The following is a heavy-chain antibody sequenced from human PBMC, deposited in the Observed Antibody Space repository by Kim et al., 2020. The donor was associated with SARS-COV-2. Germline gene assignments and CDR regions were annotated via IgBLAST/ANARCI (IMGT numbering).Heavy chain of an antibody. V-gene: IGHV1-46*01. CDR2: INPSGGST. CDR1: GYTFTSYY. D-gene: IGHD3-10*01. J-gene: IGHJ6*02. Sequence: ASVKVSCKASGYTFTSYYMHWVRQAPGQGLEWMGIINPSGGSTSYAQKFQGRVTMTRDTSTSTVYMELSSLRSEDTAVYYCARDTITYYYGSGSYYNFAYYYYYGMDVWGQGTTVTVSS. CDR3: ARDTITYYYGSGSYYNFAYYYYYGMDV.